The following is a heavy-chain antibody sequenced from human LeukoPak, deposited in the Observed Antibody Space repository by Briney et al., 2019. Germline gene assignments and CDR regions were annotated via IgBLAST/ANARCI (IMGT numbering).Heavy chain of an antibody. CDR1: GFTFDRYW. D-gene: IGHD4-23*01. V-gene: IGHV3-74*01. Sequence: GGSLRLSCADSGFTFDRYWMHWVRQPPGKGLAWVSHITTDGSGTSYADSVKGRFTISRDNAKKTLYLQMNSLRAEDTAVYYCARARGGNTPFDYWGQGTLVTVSS. CDR2: ITTDGSGT. J-gene: IGHJ4*02. CDR3: ARARGGNTPFDY.